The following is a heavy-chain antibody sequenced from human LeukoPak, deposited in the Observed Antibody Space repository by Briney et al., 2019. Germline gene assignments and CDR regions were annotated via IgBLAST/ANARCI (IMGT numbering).Heavy chain of an antibody. D-gene: IGHD2-15*01. CDR2: MNTKSGNT. Sequence: GASVKVSCKASGYTFTRYDINWVRQATGQGLEWMGWMNTKSGNTSHAQKFQGRVTITRDTSISTVYMELSSLRSDDTAVYFCARVNGSTDYWGQGTLVTVSS. V-gene: IGHV1-8*03. CDR3: ARVNGSTDY. J-gene: IGHJ4*02. CDR1: GYTFTRYD.